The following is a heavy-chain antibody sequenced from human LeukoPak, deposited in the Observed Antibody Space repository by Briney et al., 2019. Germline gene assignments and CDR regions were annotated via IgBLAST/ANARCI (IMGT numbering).Heavy chain of an antibody. V-gene: IGHV3-30*19. Sequence: GGSLRPSCAASGFTVNTNGMHWVRRAPGKGLEWVAVISYDGSNKYYADSVKGRFTISRDNSKNTLYLQMNSLRAEDTAVYYCARDHSSSPEGVYYFDYCGQGTLVTVSS. D-gene: IGHD6-6*01. CDR3: ARDHSSSPEGVYYFDY. CDR1: GFTVNTNG. CDR2: ISYDGSNK. J-gene: IGHJ4*02.